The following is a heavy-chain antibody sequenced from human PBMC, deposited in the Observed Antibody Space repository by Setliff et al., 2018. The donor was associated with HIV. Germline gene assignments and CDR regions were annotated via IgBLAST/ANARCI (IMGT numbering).Heavy chain of an antibody. CDR2: INPNSGGT. D-gene: IGHD3-10*01. J-gene: IGHJ4*02. V-gene: IGHV1-2*06. Sequence: ASVKVSCKASRYTFTGYYMHWVRQAPGQGLEWMGRINPNSGGTNYAQKFQGRVTMTRDTSISTAYMELSRLRSDDTAVYYCATSTRITMVRGVITHFDYWGQGTLVTVSS. CDR3: ATSTRITMVRGVITHFDY. CDR1: RYTFTGYY.